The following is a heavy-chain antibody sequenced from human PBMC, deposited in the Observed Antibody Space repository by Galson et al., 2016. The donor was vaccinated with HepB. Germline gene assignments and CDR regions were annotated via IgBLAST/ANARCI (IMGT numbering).Heavy chain of an antibody. Sequence: SLRLSCAASGFTFSTYEMNWVRQAPGKGLEWLSYISNSGSRVYYADSVKGRFTIPRDNAKNTLYLEMNSLRAEDTALYYCARLHWGASSDWGQGTLVTVSS. CDR1: GFTFSTYE. CDR2: ISNSGSRV. CDR3: ARLHWGASSD. J-gene: IGHJ4*02. V-gene: IGHV3-48*03. D-gene: IGHD7-27*01.